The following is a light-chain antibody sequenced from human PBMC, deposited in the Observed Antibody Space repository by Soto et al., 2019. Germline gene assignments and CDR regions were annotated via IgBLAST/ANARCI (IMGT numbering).Light chain of an antibody. V-gene: IGKV3-11*01. J-gene: IGKJ4*01. CDR2: DAS. CDR3: HQRSNWPLT. Sequence: ELVLTQSPGTLSLSPGGSATLSCRASQSVSRYLAWYQQKPGQALRLLIYDASKRATGIPARFSGSGSGTDFTLTISSLAPEDFAIYYCHQRSNWPLTFGGGTRLEIK. CDR1: QSVSRY.